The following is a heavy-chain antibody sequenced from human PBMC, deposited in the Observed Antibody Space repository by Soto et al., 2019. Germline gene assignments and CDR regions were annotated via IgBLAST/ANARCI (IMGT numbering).Heavy chain of an antibody. D-gene: IGHD3-10*01. V-gene: IGHV3-15*01. J-gene: IGHJ4*02. CDR2: IKSKTDGGTT. CDR1: GFTFSNAW. Sequence: PGGSLRLSCAASGFTFSNAWMSWVRQAPGKGLEWVGRIKSKTDGGTTDYAAPVKGRFTISRDDSKNTLYLQMNSLKTEDTAVYYCTTDLNLLLWFGESLVEFDFAYWGQGTLVTVSS. CDR3: TTDLNLLLWFGESLVEFDFAY.